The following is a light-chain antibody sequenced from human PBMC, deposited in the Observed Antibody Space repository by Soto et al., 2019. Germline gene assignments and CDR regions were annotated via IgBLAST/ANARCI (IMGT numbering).Light chain of an antibody. Sequence: EIVLTQSPASLSLSPGERATLSCRASQSVSSNLAWYQQKPGQAPRLLIYGASTRATGIPGRFSGSGSGTEFTLTISSLQSEDFAVYYCQQYNNWPPLTFGGGTKVDIK. V-gene: IGKV3-15*01. J-gene: IGKJ4*01. CDR3: QQYNNWPPLT. CDR2: GAS. CDR1: QSVSSN.